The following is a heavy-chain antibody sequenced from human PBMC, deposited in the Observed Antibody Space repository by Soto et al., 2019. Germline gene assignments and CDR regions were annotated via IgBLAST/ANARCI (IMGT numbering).Heavy chain of an antibody. CDR2: ISTSSGTI. Sequence: EVQLVQSGGGLVQPGGSLRLSCAASGFNFISYSMNWVRQAPGKGLEWVSYISTSSGTIYYADSVKGRFTISRDNAKNSLYLQMNSLRAEDTAVYYCARSLSYYYGMDVWGQGTTVTVSS. J-gene: IGHJ6*02. D-gene: IGHD3-16*02. CDR1: GFNFISYS. CDR3: ARSLSYYYGMDV. V-gene: IGHV3-48*01.